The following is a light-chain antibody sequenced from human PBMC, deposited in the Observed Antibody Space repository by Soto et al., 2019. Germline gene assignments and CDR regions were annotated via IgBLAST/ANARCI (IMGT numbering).Light chain of an antibody. V-gene: IGKV3-20*01. CDR1: QSVRSTN. CDR2: GTS. J-gene: IGKJ1*01. CDR3: QQYDSYSWT. Sequence: EVVLTQSPGTLSLSPGDTATLSCRASQSVRSTNLAWYQQKPGQAPRPLIYGTSSRATGVPDRFSGSGSGTEFILTISSLQPDDFATYSCQQYDSYSWTFDQGTKVDI.